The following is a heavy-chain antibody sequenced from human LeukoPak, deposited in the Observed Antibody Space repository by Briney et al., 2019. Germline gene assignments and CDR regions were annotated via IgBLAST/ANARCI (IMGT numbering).Heavy chain of an antibody. V-gene: IGHV3-21*04. CDR3: ARGQISGDDELFDY. CDR2: MSSSGSPK. D-gene: IGHD5-12*01. J-gene: IGHJ4*02. CDR1: GFTFSSYG. Sequence: GGSLRLSCAASGFTFSSYGMHWVRQAPGKGLEWVSSMSSSGSPKYYADSVKGRFTISRDNAKNSLYLQMNSLRAEDTAVYYCARGQISGDDELFDYWGQGTLVTASS.